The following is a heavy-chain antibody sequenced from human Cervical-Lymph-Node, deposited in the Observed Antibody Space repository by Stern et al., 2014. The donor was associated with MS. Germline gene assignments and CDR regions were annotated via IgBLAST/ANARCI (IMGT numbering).Heavy chain of an antibody. J-gene: IGHJ4*02. Sequence: QLVQSGAEVKKPGASVKVSCKASGYTFTRYAIHWVRQAPGQRLEWMGWINTVSGRTKFAQKFQGRVTLTSDISASTVYMELSSLRSEDTAVYYCARGSDGGGYNLHHFDYWGQGSLVTVSS. D-gene: IGHD3-22*01. V-gene: IGHV1-3*04. CDR3: ARGSDGGGYNLHHFDY. CDR1: GYTFTRYA. CDR2: INTVSGRT.